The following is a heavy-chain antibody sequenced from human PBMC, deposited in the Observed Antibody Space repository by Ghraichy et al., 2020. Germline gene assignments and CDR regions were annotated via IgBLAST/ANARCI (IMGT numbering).Heavy chain of an antibody. Sequence: GGSLRLSCAASGFIFSTCAMNWVRQAPGKGLEWVAVISHDGIHKNYADSVKGRFTVSRDNSKNTVYLQMNSLRPEDTAVYYCAKDLTLQWTLDYWGQGTLVTVS. CDR2: ISHDGIHK. CDR1: GFIFSTCA. J-gene: IGHJ4*02. CDR3: AKDLTLQWTLDY. V-gene: IGHV3-30*18. D-gene: IGHD3-9*01.